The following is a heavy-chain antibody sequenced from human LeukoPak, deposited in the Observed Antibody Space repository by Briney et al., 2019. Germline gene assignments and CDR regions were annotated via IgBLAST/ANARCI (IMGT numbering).Heavy chain of an antibody. J-gene: IGHJ4*02. V-gene: IGHV3-48*04. Sequence: GGSLRLSCAASGFTFRYYSMNWVRQAPGKGLEWVSYISSSSTTIYYADSVKGRFTISRDNAKNSLYLQMSSLRAEDTAVYYCASLPRKKTSGYDYWGQGTLVTVSS. CDR3: ASLPRKKTSGYDY. D-gene: IGHD5-12*01. CDR1: GFTFRYYS. CDR2: ISSSSTTI.